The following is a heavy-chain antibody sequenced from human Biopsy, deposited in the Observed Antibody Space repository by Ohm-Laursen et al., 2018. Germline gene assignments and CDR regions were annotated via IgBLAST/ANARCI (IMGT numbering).Heavy chain of an antibody. Sequence: GASVKVSCKASGYNFNSYGISWVRQAPGQGLEWMGRISGYNGNTLYAQKFQHRVTMTTDTSTSTAYMELRSLTSDDTAVNYCARISITRLLDYWGQGTLVTVSS. CDR2: ISGYNGNT. J-gene: IGHJ4*02. D-gene: IGHD3-3*01. CDR3: ARISITRLLDY. CDR1: GYNFNSYG. V-gene: IGHV1-18*01.